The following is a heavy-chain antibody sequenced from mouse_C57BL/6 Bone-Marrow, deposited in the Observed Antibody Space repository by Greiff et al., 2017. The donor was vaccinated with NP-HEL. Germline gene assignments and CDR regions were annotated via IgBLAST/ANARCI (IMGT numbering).Heavy chain of an antibody. CDR3: ARGYYGSTLFAY. CDR2: IDPSDSYT. Sequence: QVQLQQPGAELVKPGASVKLSCKASGYTFTSYWMQWVKQRPGQGLEWIGEIDPSDSYTNYNQKFKGKATLTVDTSSSTAYMQLSSLTSEDSAVDYCARGYYGSTLFAYWGQGTLVTVSA. CDR1: GYTFTSYW. D-gene: IGHD1-1*01. J-gene: IGHJ3*01. V-gene: IGHV1-50*01.